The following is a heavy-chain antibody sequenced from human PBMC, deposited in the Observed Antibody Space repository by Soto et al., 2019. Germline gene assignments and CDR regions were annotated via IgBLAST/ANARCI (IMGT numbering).Heavy chain of an antibody. D-gene: IGHD3-3*01. V-gene: IGHV4-39*02. CDR3: ATRIKSDFFDFHNAVLTFDS. Sequence: SETLSLTCTVSGGSIRSVNYYWGWIRQPPGKGLEWIGSIYYSGSTYYNPSLKSRVTISVDTSKNHFSLQLSSVTAADTAVFYCATRIKSDFFDFHNAVLTFDSWGQGTPVTVSS. CDR2: IYYSGST. J-gene: IGHJ4*02. CDR1: GGSIRSVNYY.